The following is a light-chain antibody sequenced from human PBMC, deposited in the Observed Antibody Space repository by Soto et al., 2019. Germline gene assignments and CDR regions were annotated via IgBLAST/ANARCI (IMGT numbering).Light chain of an antibody. J-gene: IGKJ5*01. CDR2: AAS. Sequence: DLQMTQSPSSLSASVGDRVTITCRASESINRHLNWYQQKPGKAPKLLIYAASSLRNGVPSRFSGSGSGTDFTPTISNLKPEDFATYYCQQSYSTLSITFGQGTRLEIK. CDR1: ESINRH. V-gene: IGKV1-39*01. CDR3: QQSYSTLSIT.